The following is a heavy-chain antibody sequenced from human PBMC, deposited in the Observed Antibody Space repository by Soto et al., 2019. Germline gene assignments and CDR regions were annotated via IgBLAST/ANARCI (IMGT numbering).Heavy chain of an antibody. V-gene: IGHV3-23*01. J-gene: IGHJ4*02. CDR2: ISGSGGST. Sequence: GGSLRLSCAASGFTFSSYAMSWVRQAPGKGLEWVSAISGSGGSTYYADSVKGRFTISRDNSKNTLYLQMNSLRAEDTAVYYCAKDEREYYDILTGYHSNWGQGTLVTVSS. CDR1: GFTFSSYA. D-gene: IGHD3-9*01. CDR3: AKDEREYYDILTGYHSN.